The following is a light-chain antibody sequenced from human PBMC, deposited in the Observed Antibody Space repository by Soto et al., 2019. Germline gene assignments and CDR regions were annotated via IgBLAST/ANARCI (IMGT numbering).Light chain of an antibody. Sequence: QSALTQPASVSGSPGQSITFSCTGTSSDVGSYNYVSWYQQHPGKAPKLMIYEVSNRPLGISNRFSGSKSGNTASLTISGLQAEDEADYYCSSYTRSSTLVFGGGTKLTVL. CDR3: SSYTRSSTLV. J-gene: IGLJ2*01. V-gene: IGLV2-14*03. CDR2: EVS. CDR1: SSDVGSYNY.